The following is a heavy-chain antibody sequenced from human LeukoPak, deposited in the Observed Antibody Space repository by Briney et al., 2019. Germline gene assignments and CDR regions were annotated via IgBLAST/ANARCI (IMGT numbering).Heavy chain of an antibody. CDR1: GGSISSGGYY. D-gene: IGHD5-18*01. CDR2: IYYSGST. V-gene: IGHV4-31*03. J-gene: IGHJ4*02. Sequence: SQTLSLTCTVSGGSISSGGYYWSWIRQHPGKGLEWIGYIYYSGSTYYNPSLKSRVTISIDTSKNQFSLKLSSVTAADTAVYYCATLPGGQLWSSFDYWRQGTLVTVSS. CDR3: ATLPGGQLWSSFDY.